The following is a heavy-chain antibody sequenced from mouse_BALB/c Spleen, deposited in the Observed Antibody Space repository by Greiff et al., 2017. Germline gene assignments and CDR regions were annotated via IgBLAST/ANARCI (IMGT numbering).Heavy chain of an antibody. D-gene: IGHD1-1*01. CDR3: ARHYGSEAWFAY. J-gene: IGHJ3*01. V-gene: IGHV5-12-2*01. CDR2: ISNGGGST. Sequence: DVMLVESGGGLVQPGGSLKLSCAASGFTFSSYTMSWVRQTPEKRLEWVAYISNGGGSTYYPDTVKGRFTISRDNAKNTLYLQMSSLKSEDTAMYYCARHYGSEAWFAYWGQGTLVTVSA. CDR1: GFTFSSYT.